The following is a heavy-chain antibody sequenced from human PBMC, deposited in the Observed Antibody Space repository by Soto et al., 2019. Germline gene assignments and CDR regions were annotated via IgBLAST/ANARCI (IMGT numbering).Heavy chain of an antibody. Sequence: GASVKVSCKASGGTFSSYDISWVRQALGQGLEWMGGIIPLFGTANYEQKFQGRVTITADESTSTAYMELSSLRSEDTAVYYCARGVSSGWYDRFDYWGQGTLVTVSS. CDR3: ARGVSSGWYDRFDY. CDR2: IIPLFGTA. V-gene: IGHV1-69*13. D-gene: IGHD6-19*01. CDR1: GGTFSSYD. J-gene: IGHJ4*02.